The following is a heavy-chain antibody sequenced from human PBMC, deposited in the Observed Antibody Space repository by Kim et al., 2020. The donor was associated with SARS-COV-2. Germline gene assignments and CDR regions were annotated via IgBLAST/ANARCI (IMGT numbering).Heavy chain of an antibody. D-gene: IGHD1-20*01. Sequence: ASVKVSCKASGYTFSSYDISWVRQATGQGLEWMGWMNPNSGNTGYAQKFKGRLTMTRMTSISTAYMELSSLRSEDTGVYYCARGLTVTLAHGYWGQGTLVTVSS. CDR1: GYTFSSYD. CDR3: ARGLTVTLAHGY. V-gene: IGHV1-8*01. J-gene: IGHJ4*02. CDR2: MNPNSGNT.